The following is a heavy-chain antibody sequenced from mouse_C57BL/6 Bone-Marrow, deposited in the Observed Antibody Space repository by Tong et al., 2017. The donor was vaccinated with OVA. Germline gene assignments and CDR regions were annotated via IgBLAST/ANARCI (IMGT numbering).Heavy chain of an antibody. D-gene: IGHD1-3*01. CDR1: GYTFTDYA. CDR2: ISTYYSDA. V-gene: IGHV1-67*01. Sequence: VQLQESGPELVRPGVSVKISCKGSGYTFTDYAMHWVKQSHAKSLEWIGVISTYYSDASYNQKFKDKATMTVDKSSSAAYMELARLTSEDSAVYYCARRTWYLSWFAYWGQGTLVTVSA. J-gene: IGHJ3*01. CDR3: ARRTWYLSWFAY.